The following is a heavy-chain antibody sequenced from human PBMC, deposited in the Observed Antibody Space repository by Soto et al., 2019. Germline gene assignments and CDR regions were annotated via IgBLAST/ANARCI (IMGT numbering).Heavy chain of an antibody. Sequence: PGGSLRPSCAASGFPFSTYAMSWVRQAPGKGLEWVSGLSSSGGNTYYADSVKGRFTISRDNSKNTLFLQMNSLRAEDAAVYYCAKVVSRVYNRDYWGQGTRVTVSS. V-gene: IGHV3-23*01. CDR1: GFPFSTYA. J-gene: IGHJ4*02. CDR2: LSSSGGNT. D-gene: IGHD3-10*01. CDR3: AKVVSRVYNRDY.